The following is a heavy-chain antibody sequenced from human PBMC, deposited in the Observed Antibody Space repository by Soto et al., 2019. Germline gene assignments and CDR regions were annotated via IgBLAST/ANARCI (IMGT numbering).Heavy chain of an antibody. D-gene: IGHD4-17*01. V-gene: IGHV1-8*01. CDR3: ARTLYSDNVDY. CDR1: GYPYTSYA. J-gene: IGHJ4*02. CDR2: MNPNSGNT. Sequence: QVQLVQSGAEVKKPGASVKVSCKASGYPYTSYAINWVRHATGQGLEWMGWMNPNSGNTGYAQKFQGRVTMTRNTSIRTADMELSSLRSEDTAVYYCARTLYSDNVDYWGQGTLVTVSS.